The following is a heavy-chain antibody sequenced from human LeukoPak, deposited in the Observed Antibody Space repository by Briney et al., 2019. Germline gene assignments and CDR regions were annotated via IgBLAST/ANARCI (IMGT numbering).Heavy chain of an antibody. CDR3: AREQYCSGGSCYSALDY. CDR1: GFTFSSYA. J-gene: IGHJ4*02. Sequence: PGGSLRLSCAASGFTFSSYAMHWVRQAPGKGLEWVAVISYDGSNKYYADSVKGRFTISRDNSKNTLYLQMNSLRAEDTAVYYCAREQYCSGGSCYSALDYRGQGTLVTASS. CDR2: ISYDGSNK. D-gene: IGHD2-15*01. V-gene: IGHV3-30-3*01.